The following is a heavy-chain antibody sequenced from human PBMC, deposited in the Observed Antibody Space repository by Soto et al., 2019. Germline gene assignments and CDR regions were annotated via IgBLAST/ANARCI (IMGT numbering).Heavy chain of an antibody. J-gene: IGHJ6*02. Sequence: ASVKVSCKASGYTFTSYGISWVRQAPGRGLEWMGWISAYNGNTNYAQKLQGRVTMTTDTSTSTAYMELRSLRSDDTAVYYCSSVGWLRFGYYYYGMDVWGQGTTVTVSS. CDR2: ISAYNGNT. CDR3: SSVGWLRFGYYYYGMDV. V-gene: IGHV1-18*01. CDR1: GYTFTSYG. D-gene: IGHD5-12*01.